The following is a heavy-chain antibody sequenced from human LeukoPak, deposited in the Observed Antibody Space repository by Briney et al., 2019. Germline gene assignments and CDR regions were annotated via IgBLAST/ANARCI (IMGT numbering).Heavy chain of an antibody. Sequence: PSETLSLTCTVSGGSISSGDYYWSWIRQPPGKGLEWIGYIYYSGSTYYNPSLKSRVTISVDTSKNQFSLKLSSVTAADTAVYYCARTNIVGARLLDYWGQGTLSPSPQ. D-gene: IGHD1-26*01. CDR1: GGSISSGDYY. CDR2: IYYSGST. CDR3: ARTNIVGARLLDY. V-gene: IGHV4-30-4*01. J-gene: IGHJ4*02.